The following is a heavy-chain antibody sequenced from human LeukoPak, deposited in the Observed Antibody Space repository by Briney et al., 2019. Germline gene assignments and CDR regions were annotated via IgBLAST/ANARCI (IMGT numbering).Heavy chain of an antibody. V-gene: IGHV3-30*02. CDR3: AKDAYSSSWYDY. J-gene: IGHJ4*02. Sequence: PGGSLRLSCAASGFTFSCYGMHWVRQAPGKGLEWVAFIRYDGSNKYYADSVKGRFTISRDNSKNTLYLQMNSLRAEDTAVYYCAKDAYSSSWYDYWGQGTLVTVSS. CDR1: GFTFSCYG. D-gene: IGHD6-13*01. CDR2: IRYDGSNK.